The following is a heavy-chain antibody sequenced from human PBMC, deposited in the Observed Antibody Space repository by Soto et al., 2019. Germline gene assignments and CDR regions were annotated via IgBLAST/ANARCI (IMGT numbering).Heavy chain of an antibody. D-gene: IGHD6-6*01. CDR3: ASGSSSGVGGMDV. CDR1: GGTFSSYA. J-gene: IGHJ6*02. V-gene: IGHV1-69*06. Sequence: SVKVSCKASGGTFSSYAISWVRQAPGQGLEWMGGIIPIFGTANYAQKSQGRVTITADKSTSTAYMELSSLRSEDTAVYYCASGSSSGVGGMDVWGQGTTVTVSS. CDR2: IIPIFGTA.